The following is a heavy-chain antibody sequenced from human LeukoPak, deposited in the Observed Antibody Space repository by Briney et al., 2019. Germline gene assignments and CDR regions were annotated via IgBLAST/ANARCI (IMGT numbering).Heavy chain of an antibody. Sequence: PGGSLRLSCAASGFTFNSYAMSWVRQAPGKGLEGVSALSGSGDRTFYVDSVKGRFTVSRDNSKNTLYLQMVSLRVDNTALYYCARGGTNYYMDVWGNGTTVTVSS. J-gene: IGHJ6*03. CDR2: LSGSGDRT. CDR3: ARGGTNYYMDV. CDR1: GFTFNSYA. V-gene: IGHV3-23*01.